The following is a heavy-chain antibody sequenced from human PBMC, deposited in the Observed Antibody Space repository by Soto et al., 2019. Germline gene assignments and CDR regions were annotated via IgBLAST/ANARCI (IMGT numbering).Heavy chain of an antibody. CDR3: ARSRSGAVADSFDF. Sequence: PGGSLRLSCAASGFTFSRYAIHWVRQAPGKGLEWVAVISRDGTNKYYVDSVKGRFTISRDNSRNTLYLQMNSLRHEDVAVYYCARSRSGAVADSFDFWGQGTLVTVSS. CDR1: GFTFSRYA. V-gene: IGHV3-30*04. D-gene: IGHD3-10*01. CDR2: ISRDGTNK. J-gene: IGHJ4*02.